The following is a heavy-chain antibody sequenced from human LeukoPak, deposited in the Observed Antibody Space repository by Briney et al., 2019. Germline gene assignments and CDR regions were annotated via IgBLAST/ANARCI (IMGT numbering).Heavy chain of an antibody. V-gene: IGHV1-69*13. Sequence: GASVTVSCKASGGTFSSYAISWVRQAPGQGLEWMGGIIPIFGTANYAQKFQGRVTITADESTSTAYMELSSLRSEDTAVYYCATPCITMVRGVICHWGQGTLVTVSS. D-gene: IGHD3-10*01. CDR1: GGTFSSYA. CDR3: ATPCITMVRGVICH. J-gene: IGHJ4*02. CDR2: IIPIFGTA.